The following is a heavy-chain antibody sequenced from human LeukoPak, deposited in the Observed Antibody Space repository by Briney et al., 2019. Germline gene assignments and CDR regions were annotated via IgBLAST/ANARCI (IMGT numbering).Heavy chain of an antibody. V-gene: IGHV3-23*01. D-gene: IGHD2-2*02. CDR1: GFTLTSYA. J-gene: IGHJ4*02. Sequence: GGSLRLSCAASGFTLTSYAMNWVRQTPGKGLEWVSVISGDGGSTFYADSVNGRFTISRDNSKNTLFLQMNSLRADDTALYYCAKGTATSCYTGLDYWGQGTLVTVSS. CDR2: ISGDGGST. CDR3: AKGTATSCYTGLDY.